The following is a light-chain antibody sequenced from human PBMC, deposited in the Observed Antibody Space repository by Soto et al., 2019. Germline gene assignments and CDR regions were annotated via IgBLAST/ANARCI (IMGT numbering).Light chain of an antibody. Sequence: QSALTQPASVSGSPGQSITISRTGTSSDVGAYNYVSWYQPHPGKAPKLMIYDVSNRPSGVSNRFSCPNSGNSASLTFSGLQAEDGPYNYCSPYASSSTYVCEPGTK. V-gene: IGLV2-14*01. CDR2: DVS. CDR3: SPYASSSTYV. CDR1: SSDVGAYNY. J-gene: IGLJ1*01.